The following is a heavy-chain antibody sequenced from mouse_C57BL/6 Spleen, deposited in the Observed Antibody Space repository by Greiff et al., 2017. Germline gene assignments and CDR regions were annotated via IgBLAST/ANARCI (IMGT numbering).Heavy chain of an antibody. CDR3: ARSWYYDGFAY. Sequence: QVQLQQSGAELVRPGTSVKVSCKASGYAFTNYLIEWVKQRPGQGLEWIGVINPGSGGTNYNEKFKGKATLTADKSSSTAYMQLSSLTSEDSAVYFCARSWYYDGFAYWGQGTLVTVSA. CDR2: INPGSGGT. V-gene: IGHV1-54*01. CDR1: GYAFTNYL. D-gene: IGHD1-1*01. J-gene: IGHJ3*01.